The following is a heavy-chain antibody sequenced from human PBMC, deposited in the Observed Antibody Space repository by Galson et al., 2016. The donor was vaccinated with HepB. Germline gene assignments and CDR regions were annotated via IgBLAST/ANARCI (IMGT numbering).Heavy chain of an antibody. Sequence: SETLSLTCVVYRASLNNNYWSWVCQPPGKGLEWLGEITHSGDINYNPSLKSRVTMSADTSSSQFSLKMTSVTAADTAMYYCATLERRPSGHYYFDSRGQGTLVTVSS. D-gene: IGHD3-22*01. CDR1: RASLNNNY. V-gene: IGHV4-34*01. CDR2: ITHSGDI. J-gene: IGHJ4*02. CDR3: ATLERRPSGHYYFDS.